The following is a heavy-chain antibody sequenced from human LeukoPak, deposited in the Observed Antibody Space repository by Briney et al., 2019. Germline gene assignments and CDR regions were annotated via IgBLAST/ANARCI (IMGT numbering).Heavy chain of an antibody. V-gene: IGHV3-30*02. J-gene: IGHJ4*02. CDR1: GFTFSSYG. D-gene: IGHD3-3*01. CDR3: ARNGNKYYDFWSGYYTGYFDY. Sequence: PGGSLRLSCAASGFTFSSYGMHWVRQAPGKGLEWVAFIRYDGSNKYYADSVKGRFTISRDNSKNTLYLQMNSLRAEDTAVYYCARNGNKYYDFWSGYYTGYFDYWGQGTLVTVSS. CDR2: IRYDGSNK.